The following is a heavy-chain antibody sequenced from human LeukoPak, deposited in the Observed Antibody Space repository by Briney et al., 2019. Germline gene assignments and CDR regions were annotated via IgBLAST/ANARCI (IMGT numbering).Heavy chain of an antibody. CDR1: GFTFSSYA. V-gene: IGHV3-30-3*01. J-gene: IGHJ4*02. Sequence: PGGSLRLSCAASGFTFSSYAMRWVRQAPGKGLEWVAVISYDGSNKYYADSVKGRFTISRDNSKNTLYLQMNSLRAEDTAVYYCAREGTMASVGYWGQGTLVTVSS. CDR2: ISYDGSNK. CDR3: AREGTMASVGY. D-gene: IGHD1-14*01.